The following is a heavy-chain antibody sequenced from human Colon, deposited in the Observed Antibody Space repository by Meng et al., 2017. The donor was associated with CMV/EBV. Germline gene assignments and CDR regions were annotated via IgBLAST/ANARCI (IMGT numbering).Heavy chain of an antibody. CDR3: ARTNYFDTTGYYSDDY. CDR2: ISSSGSSL. V-gene: IGHV3-48*03. Sequence: GGSLRLSCEASGFTFSRYEMSWVRQAPGKGLEWLSYISSSGSSLYYADSVRGRFTISRDNAKSTLYLEMNHLRADDTAVYYCARTNYFDTTGYYSDDYWGQGTLVTVSS. J-gene: IGHJ4*02. CDR1: GFTFSRYE. D-gene: IGHD3-9*01.